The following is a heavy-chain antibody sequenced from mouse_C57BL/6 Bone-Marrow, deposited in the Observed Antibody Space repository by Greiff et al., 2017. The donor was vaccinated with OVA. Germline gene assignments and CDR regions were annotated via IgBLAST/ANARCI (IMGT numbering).Heavy chain of an antibody. J-gene: IGHJ1*03. V-gene: IGHV1-52*01. CDR3: ARWATADWYFDV. CDR1: GYTFTSYW. D-gene: IGHD1-2*01. Sequence: QVQLQQSGAELVRPGSSVKLSCKASGYTFTSYWMHWVKQRPIQGLEWIGNIDPSDSETHYNQKFKDKATLTVDKSSSTAYMQLSSLTSEDSAVYYCARWATADWYFDVWGTGTTVTVSS. CDR2: IDPSDSET.